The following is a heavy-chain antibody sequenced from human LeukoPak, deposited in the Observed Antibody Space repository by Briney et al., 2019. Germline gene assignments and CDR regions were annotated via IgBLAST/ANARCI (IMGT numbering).Heavy chain of an antibody. CDR3: ARETDILTGYYWFDP. CDR1: GFTFSSYS. CDR2: ISSSSSYI. Sequence: PGGSLRLSCAASGFTFSSYSMNWVRQAPGKGLEWVSSISSSSSYIYYADSVKGRFTISRDNAKNSLYLQMNSLRAEDTAVYYCARETDILTGYYWFDPWGQGTLVTVSS. D-gene: IGHD3-9*01. J-gene: IGHJ5*02. V-gene: IGHV3-21*01.